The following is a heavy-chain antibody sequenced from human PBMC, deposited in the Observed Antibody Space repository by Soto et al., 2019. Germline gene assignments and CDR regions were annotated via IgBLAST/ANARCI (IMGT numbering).Heavy chain of an antibody. V-gene: IGHV3-23*01. CDR3: AKDYTYYDILTGLFDY. D-gene: IGHD3-9*01. CDR1: GFTFSSYA. J-gene: IGHJ4*02. CDR2: ISGSGGST. Sequence: SCAASGFTFSSYAMSWVRQAPGKGLEWVSAISGSGGSTYYADSVKGRFTISRDNSKNTLYLQMNSLRAEDTAVYYCAKDYTYYDILTGLFDYWGQGTLVTVSS.